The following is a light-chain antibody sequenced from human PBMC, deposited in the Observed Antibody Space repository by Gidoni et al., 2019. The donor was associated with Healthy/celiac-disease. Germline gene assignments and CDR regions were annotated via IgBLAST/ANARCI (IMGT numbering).Light chain of an antibody. V-gene: IGKV1-27*01. J-gene: IGKJ4*01. CDR3: QKYNSAPPLT. CDR1: QGSSNY. CDR2: AAS. Sequence: DIQMTQSPSSLSASVGDRVTITCRASQGSSNYLDWYQQKPGKVPKLLIYAASTLQSGVPSRLSGSGSGTDFTLTISSLQHEDVATYYCQKYNSAPPLTFGGXTKVEIK.